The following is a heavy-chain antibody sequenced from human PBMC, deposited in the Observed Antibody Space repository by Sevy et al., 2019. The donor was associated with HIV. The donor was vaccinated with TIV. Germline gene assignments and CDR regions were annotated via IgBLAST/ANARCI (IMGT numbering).Heavy chain of an antibody. J-gene: IGHJ6*02. V-gene: IGHV3-15*01. CDR1: GFTFSSAW. CDR2: IKSEFDGGAI. D-gene: IGHD5-12*01. CDR3: ITDPAYRGSDEEVINYYFYGMDV. Sequence: GGSLRLSCTASGFTFSSAWMSWVRQAPGKGLEWVGRIKSEFDGGAIDYAAPVKGRFTISREDSKNTVYLQMNSLKTEDTAVYYCITDPAYRGSDEEVINYYFYGMDVWGQGTTVTVSS.